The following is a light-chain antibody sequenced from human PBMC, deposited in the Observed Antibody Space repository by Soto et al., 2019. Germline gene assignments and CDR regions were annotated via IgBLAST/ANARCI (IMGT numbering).Light chain of an antibody. CDR3: CSYAGSYPFV. V-gene: IGLV2-11*01. J-gene: IGLJ1*01. CDR2: DVS. Sequence: QSALTQPRSVSGSPGQSVTISCTGTSSDVGGYNSVSWYQQHPAKAPKLMIYDVSKRPSGVPDRFSGSKSCNTASLTISGLQAEDEADYYCCSYAGSYPFVFGTGTKLTVL. CDR1: SSDVGGYNS.